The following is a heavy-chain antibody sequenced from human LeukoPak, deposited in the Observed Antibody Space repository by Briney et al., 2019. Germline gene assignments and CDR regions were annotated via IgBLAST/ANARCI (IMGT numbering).Heavy chain of an antibody. CDR1: GFSFSNYD. CDR3: ARGDPTVTTKQNFDY. D-gene: IGHD4-17*01. Sequence: PGRSLRLSCAASGFSFSNYDMHWVRQAPGKGLEWVAVIWYDGSNKYYADSVKGRFTISRDNSKNTLYLQMNSLRVEDTGVYYCARGDPTVTTKQNFDYWGQGTLVTVSS. CDR2: IWYDGSNK. V-gene: IGHV3-33*01. J-gene: IGHJ4*02.